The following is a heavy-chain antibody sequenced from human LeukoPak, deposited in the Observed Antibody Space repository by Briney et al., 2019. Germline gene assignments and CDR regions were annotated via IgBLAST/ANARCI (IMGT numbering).Heavy chain of an antibody. J-gene: IGHJ5*02. Sequence: PGGSLRLSCAASGFTFSSYAMSWVRQAPGKGLEWVSAISGSGGSTYYADSVKGRFTISRDNSKDTVYLQLNSLKYEDSAVYYCARGLQSYDSNWFDPWGQGTLVTVSS. CDR3: ARGLQSYDSNWFDP. CDR2: ISGSGGST. CDR1: GFTFSSYA. D-gene: IGHD4-11*01. V-gene: IGHV3-23*01.